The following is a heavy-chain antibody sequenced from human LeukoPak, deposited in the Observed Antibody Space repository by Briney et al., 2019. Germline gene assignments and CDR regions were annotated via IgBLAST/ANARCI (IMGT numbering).Heavy chain of an antibody. V-gene: IGHV3-21*01. CDR3: ARDRDGSYSDRPFDY. D-gene: IGHD1-26*01. CDR1: GFTFSSYS. Sequence: GGSLRLSCAASGFTFSSYSMNWVRQAPGKGLEWVSSISSSSSYIYYADSVKGRFTISRDNAKNSLYLQMNSLRAEDTAVYYCARDRDGSYSDRPFDYWGQGTLVTVSS. J-gene: IGHJ4*02. CDR2: ISSSSSYI.